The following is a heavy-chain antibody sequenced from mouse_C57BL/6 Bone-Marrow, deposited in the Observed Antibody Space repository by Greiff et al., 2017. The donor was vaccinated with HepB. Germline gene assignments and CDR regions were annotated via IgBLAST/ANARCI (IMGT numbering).Heavy chain of an antibody. D-gene: IGHD4-1*01. J-gene: IGHJ2*01. CDR1: GFTFSDYG. V-gene: IGHV5-15*04. Sequence: DVKLVESGGGLVQPGGSLKLSCAASGFTFSDYGMAWVRQAPRKGPEWVAFISNLAYSIYYADTVTGRFTISRENAKNTLYLEMSSLRSEDTAMYYCARRGTGTGYYFDYWGQGTTLTVSS. CDR3: ARRGTGTGYYFDY. CDR2: ISNLAYSI.